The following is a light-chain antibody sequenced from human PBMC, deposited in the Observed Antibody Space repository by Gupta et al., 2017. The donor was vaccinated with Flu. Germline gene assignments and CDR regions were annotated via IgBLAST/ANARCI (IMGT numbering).Light chain of an antibody. V-gene: IGLV3-21*03. Sequence: SYVLTQPPSVSVAPGKTARITCGGNNIGSKTVHWYQQKPGQAPVLVVYEDSDRPSGIPERVAGYNAGKTDNPTIRRVAAGEEDDEDGQVWDSSRAQVVFGGGTKLTVL. J-gene: IGLJ2*01. CDR1: NIGSKT. CDR2: EDS. CDR3: QVWDSSRAQVV.